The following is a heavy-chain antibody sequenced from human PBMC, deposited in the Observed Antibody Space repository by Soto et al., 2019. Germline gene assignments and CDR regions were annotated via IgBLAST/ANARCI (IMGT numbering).Heavy chain of an antibody. CDR3: ARRAQRYRDGYKGAFDI. V-gene: IGHV4-4*02. CDR2: IYHSGST. Sequence: SETLSLTCAVSGGSISSSNWWSWARQPPGKGLEWIGEIYHSGSTNYNPSLKSRVTISVDKSKNQFSLKLSSVTAADTAVYYCARRAQRYRDGYKGAFDIWGQGTMVTVSS. CDR1: GGSISSSNW. D-gene: IGHD3-9*01. J-gene: IGHJ3*02.